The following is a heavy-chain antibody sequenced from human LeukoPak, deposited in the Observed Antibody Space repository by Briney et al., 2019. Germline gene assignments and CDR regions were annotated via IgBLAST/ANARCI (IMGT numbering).Heavy chain of an antibody. CDR2: IYTSGST. V-gene: IGHV4-61*02. D-gene: IGHD3-3*01. J-gene: IGHJ6*03. CDR1: GGSISSGSYY. CDR3: ARGPRWDIYDFWSGEIYYMDV. Sequence: SQTLSLTCTVSGGSISSGSYYWSWIRQPAGKGLEWIGRIYTSGSTNFNPSLKGRVTISLDTSKNQFSLKLNSVTAADTAVYYCARGPRWDIYDFWSGEIYYMDVWGKGTTVTVSS.